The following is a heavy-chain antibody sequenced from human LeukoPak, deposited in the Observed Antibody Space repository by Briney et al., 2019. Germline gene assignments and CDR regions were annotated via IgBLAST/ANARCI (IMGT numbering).Heavy chain of an antibody. CDR1: GFTFSSYG. D-gene: IGHD3-22*01. CDR3: ARDLGQYYDTSDNWFDP. J-gene: IGHJ5*02. Sequence: GGSLRLSCAASGFTFSSYGMNWVRQAPGKGLEWVTFIRYDGSDKYYAESVKGRITISRDNSKNTLNLQMNSLRAEDTAVYYCARDLGQYYDTSDNWFDPWGQGTLVTVSS. CDR2: IRYDGSDK. V-gene: IGHV3-30*02.